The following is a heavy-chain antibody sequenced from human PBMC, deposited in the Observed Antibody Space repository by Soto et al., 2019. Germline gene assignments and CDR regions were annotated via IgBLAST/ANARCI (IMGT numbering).Heavy chain of an antibody. CDR1: GGSISSGGYY. CDR3: ARIGPILNGNWFDP. D-gene: IGHD3-3*01. Sequence: TLPLTCTVSGGSISSGGYYWSWIRQHPGKGLEWIGYIYYSGSTYYNPSLKSRVTISVDTSKNQFSLKLSSVTAADTAVYYCARIGPILNGNWFDPWGQGTLVTVSS. J-gene: IGHJ5*02. CDR2: IYYSGST. V-gene: IGHV4-31*03.